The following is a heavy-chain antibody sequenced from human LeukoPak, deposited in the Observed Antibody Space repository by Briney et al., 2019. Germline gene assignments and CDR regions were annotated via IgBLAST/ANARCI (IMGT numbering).Heavy chain of an antibody. V-gene: IGHV4-59*08. CDR3: ARRYCSGGSCYWLDP. CDR1: GGSISSYY. CDR2: IYYSGST. Sequence: ETLSLTCTVSGGSISSYYWSWIRQPPGKGLEWIGYIYYSGSTNYNPSLKSRVTISVDTSKNQFSLKLSSVTAADTAVYYCARRYCSGGSCYWLDPWGQGTLVTVSS. J-gene: IGHJ5*02. D-gene: IGHD2-15*01.